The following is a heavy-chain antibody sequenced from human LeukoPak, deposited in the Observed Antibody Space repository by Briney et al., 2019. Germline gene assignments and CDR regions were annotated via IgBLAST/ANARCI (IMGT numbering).Heavy chain of an antibody. CDR2: ISGSGGST. J-gene: IGHJ4*02. D-gene: IGHD6-13*01. V-gene: IGHV3-23*01. CDR1: GFTFSSYA. Sequence: GGSLRLSCAASGFTFSSYAKSWVRQAPGKGLEWVSAISGSGGSTYYADSVKGRFTISRDNSKNTLYLQMNSLRTEDTAVYYCARHPYSSSWSPYFDYWGQGTLVTVSS. CDR3: ARHPYSSSWSPYFDY.